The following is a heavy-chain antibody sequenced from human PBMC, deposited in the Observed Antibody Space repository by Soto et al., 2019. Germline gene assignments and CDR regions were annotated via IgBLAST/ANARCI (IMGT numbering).Heavy chain of an antibody. D-gene: IGHD3-9*01. CDR2: ISAYNGNT. J-gene: IGHJ4*02. CDR1: GGTFSSYT. CDR3: ARAAYEILTGYYRW. V-gene: IGHV1-18*01. Sequence: ASVKVSCKASGGTFSSYTISWVRQAPGQGLEWMGWISAYNGNTNYAQKLQGRVTMTTDTSTSTAYMELRSLRSDDTAVYYCARAAYEILTGYYRWWGQGTLVTVSS.